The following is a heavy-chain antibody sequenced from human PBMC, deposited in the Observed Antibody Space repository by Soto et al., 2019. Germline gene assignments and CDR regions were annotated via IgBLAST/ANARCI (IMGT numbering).Heavy chain of an antibody. CDR1: GFTFSSYA. J-gene: IGHJ4*02. Sequence: EVQLLESGGGLVQPGGSLRLSCAASGFTFSSYAMSWVRQAPGKGLEWVSAISGSGGSTYYADSVKGRFTISRDNSKNTLYLQMNSLRAEDTAVYYCARGGVLAAAGTGGFDYWGQGTLVTVSS. V-gene: IGHV3-23*01. CDR2: ISGSGGST. D-gene: IGHD6-13*01. CDR3: ARGGVLAAAGTGGFDY.